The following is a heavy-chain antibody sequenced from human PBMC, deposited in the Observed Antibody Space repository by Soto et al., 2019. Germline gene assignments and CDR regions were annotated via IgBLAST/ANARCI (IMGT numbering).Heavy chain of an antibody. Sequence: PSETLSLTCAVSTGSISSSTWWSWVRQPPGKGLEWIGQIFQNGSTNYNPSLKSRVTISVDKSKNQFSLHLSSVTAADTAVYYCARVPKYCISASCFHYWGQGTLVTVSS. CDR1: TGSISSSTW. D-gene: IGHD2-2*01. CDR2: IFQNGST. V-gene: IGHV4-4*02. J-gene: IGHJ4*02. CDR3: ARVPKYCISASCFHY.